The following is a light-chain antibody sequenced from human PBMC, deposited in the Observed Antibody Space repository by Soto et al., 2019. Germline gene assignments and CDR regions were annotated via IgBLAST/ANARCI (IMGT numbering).Light chain of an antibody. Sequence: DIQMTQSPSTLSASVGDRVTITCRASQSVNKWLAXFQQKXXKXXKLLIYDASTRATGIPPRFSGSGSGTDFTLTISSLEPEDFAVYYCQQRSNSFGGGTKVDIK. CDR2: DAS. CDR1: QSVNKW. CDR3: QQRSNS. V-gene: IGKV1-5*01. J-gene: IGKJ4*01.